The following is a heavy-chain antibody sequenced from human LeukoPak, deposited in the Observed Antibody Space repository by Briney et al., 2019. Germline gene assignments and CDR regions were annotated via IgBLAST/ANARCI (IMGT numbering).Heavy chain of an antibody. V-gene: IGHV3-21*01. CDR2: ISSSSSYI. CDR3: ARGGGYCGGDCYGIDY. D-gene: IGHD2-21*01. CDR1: GFTFTDYW. Sequence: GALRLSCAASGFTFTDYWMTWVRQAPGKGLEWVSAISSSSSYIYYADSVKGRFTISRDNAKNSLYLQMNSLRAEDTAVYYCARGGGYCGGDCYGIDYWGQGTLVTVSS. J-gene: IGHJ4*02.